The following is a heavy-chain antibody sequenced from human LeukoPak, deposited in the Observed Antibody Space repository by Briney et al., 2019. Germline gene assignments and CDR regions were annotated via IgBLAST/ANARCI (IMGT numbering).Heavy chain of an antibody. V-gene: IGHV1-18*01. CDR3: ARDLYRDSLPVSWFDP. Sequence: ASVKVSCKASGYTFTSYGISWVRRAPGQGLEWMGWISDYNGNTNYAQKLQGRVTMTTDTSTSTAYMELRSLRSDDTAVYYCARDLYRDSLPVSWFDPWGQGTLVTVSS. CDR2: ISDYNGNT. CDR1: GYTFTSYG. J-gene: IGHJ5*02. D-gene: IGHD4-11*01.